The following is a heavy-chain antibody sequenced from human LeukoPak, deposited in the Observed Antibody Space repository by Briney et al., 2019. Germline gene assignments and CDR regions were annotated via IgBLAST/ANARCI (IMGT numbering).Heavy chain of an antibody. CDR3: AKAPGDSGYYYYYYMDV. V-gene: IGHV3-23*01. CDR1: GFTFSSYA. CDR2: ISGSGGST. Sequence: GGSLRLSCAASGFTFSSYAMSWVRQAPGKGLEWVSAISGSGGSTYYADSVKGWFTISRDNSKNTLYLQMNSLRAEDTAVYYCAKAPGDSGYYYYYYMDVWGKGTTVTVSS. D-gene: IGHD2-21*02. J-gene: IGHJ6*03.